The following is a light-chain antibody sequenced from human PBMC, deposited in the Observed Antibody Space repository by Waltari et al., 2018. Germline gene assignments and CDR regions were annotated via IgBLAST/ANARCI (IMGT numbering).Light chain of an antibody. CDR3: CSYAGSYTWV. CDR2: DVT. J-gene: IGLJ3*02. Sequence: SALTQPRSVSGSPGQSVTISSPGTTKDPGSYNYLPWYQQHPGKAPKLIILDVTKRPSGVPDRLSGSKSGNTASLTISGLRAEDEAEYYCCSYAGSYTWVFGGGTKLTVV. CDR1: TKDPGSYNY. V-gene: IGLV2-11*01.